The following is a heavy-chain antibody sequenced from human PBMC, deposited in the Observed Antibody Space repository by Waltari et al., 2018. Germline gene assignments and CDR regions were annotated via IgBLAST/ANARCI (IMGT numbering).Heavy chain of an antibody. CDR3: ARDREARGKRAFDI. CDR2: INPSGGST. D-gene: IGHD3-10*01. Sequence: QVQLVQSGAEVKKPGASVKVSCKASGYTFTSYYMHWVRQAPGQGLEWMGIINPSGGSTSYAQTFEGIGTRTRDTATSTVYMDVSSLRSEETAVYYCARDREARGKRAFDIWGQGTMVTVSS. J-gene: IGHJ3*02. CDR1: GYTFTSYY. V-gene: IGHV1-46*01.